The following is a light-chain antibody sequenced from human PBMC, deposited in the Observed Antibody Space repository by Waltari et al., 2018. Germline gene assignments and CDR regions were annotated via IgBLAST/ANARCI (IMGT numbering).Light chain of an antibody. Sequence: QSVLTQPPSVSAAPGQQVTIPCSGRRSKLGRTSVSWYQQLPGTAPKLLIYDNDKRPSGIPDRFSGSKSGASATLGITGLQTGDEADYYCGTWDTSLSAGVFGGGTKVTVL. CDR2: DND. CDR1: RSKLGRTS. V-gene: IGLV1-51*01. J-gene: IGLJ3*02. CDR3: GTWDTSLSAGV.